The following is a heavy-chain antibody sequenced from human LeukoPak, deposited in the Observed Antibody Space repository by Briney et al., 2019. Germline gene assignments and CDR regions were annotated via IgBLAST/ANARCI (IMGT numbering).Heavy chain of an antibody. Sequence: PSETLSLTRTVSGGSISNYYWSWIRQPPGKGLEWIGYVYYTGSTNYNPSLRGRVTISVDTSKKQFYLKLSSVTAADTAVYYCAGRYFDFTDYWGQGTLVTVSS. D-gene: IGHD3-3*01. V-gene: IGHV4-59*01. J-gene: IGHJ4*02. CDR2: VYYTGST. CDR1: GGSISNYY. CDR3: AGRYFDFTDY.